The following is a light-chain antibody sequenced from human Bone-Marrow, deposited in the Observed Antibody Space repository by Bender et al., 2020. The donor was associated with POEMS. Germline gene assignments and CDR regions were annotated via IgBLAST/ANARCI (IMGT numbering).Light chain of an antibody. CDR1: SSDVGYYDS. CDR2: EVN. V-gene: IGLV2-14*02. CDR3: QAWDSGPVV. J-gene: IGLJ2*01. Sequence: QSALTQPASVSGSPGQSITISCTGTSSDVGYYDSVSWYQQHPGKAPRLLIYEVNKRPSGVSNRFSGSNSGNTATLTISGAQAMDEADYYCQAWDSGPVVFGGGTKLTVL.